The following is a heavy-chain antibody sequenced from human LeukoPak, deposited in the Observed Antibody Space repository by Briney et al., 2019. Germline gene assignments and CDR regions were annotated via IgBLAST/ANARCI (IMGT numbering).Heavy chain of an antibody. J-gene: IGHJ4*02. CDR1: GGSFSGYY. V-gene: IGHV4-34*01. CDR2: INHSGST. D-gene: IGHD3-10*01. CDR3: ARTTMVRGVNY. Sequence: SETLSLTCAVYGGSFSGYYWSWIRQPPGKGLEWIGEINHSGSTNYNPSLKSRVTISVDTSKNQFSLKLSSVTAADTAVYYCARTTMVRGVNYWGQGTLVTVSS.